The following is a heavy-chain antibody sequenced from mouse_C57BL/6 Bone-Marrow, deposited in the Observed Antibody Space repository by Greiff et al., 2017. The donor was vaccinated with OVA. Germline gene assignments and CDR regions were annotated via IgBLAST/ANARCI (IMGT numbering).Heavy chain of an antibody. J-gene: IGHJ2*01. CDR3: ARSYPLYYGSSYGY. CDR1: GYTFTSYW. Sequence: QVQLQQPGTELVKPGASVKLSCKASGYTFTSYWMHWVKQRTGQGLEWIGNINPSNGGTNYNEKFKSKATLTVDKSSSTAYMQLSSRTSEDSAVDYWARSYPLYYGSSYGYWGQGTTLTVSS. CDR2: INPSNGGT. D-gene: IGHD1-1*01. V-gene: IGHV1-53*01.